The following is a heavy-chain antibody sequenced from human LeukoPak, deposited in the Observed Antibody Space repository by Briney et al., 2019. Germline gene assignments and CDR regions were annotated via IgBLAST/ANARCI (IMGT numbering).Heavy chain of an antibody. D-gene: IGHD5-24*01. CDR3: ARGRSEVATIVDY. J-gene: IGHJ4*02. CDR1: GYTFTGYF. CDR2: INTNTGNP. Sequence: GASVKVSCKTSGYTFTGYFMHWVRQAPGQGLEWMGWINTNTGNPTYAQGFTGRFVFSLDTSVSTAYLQISSLKAEDTAVYYCARGRSEVATIVDYWGQGTLVTVSS. V-gene: IGHV7-4-1*02.